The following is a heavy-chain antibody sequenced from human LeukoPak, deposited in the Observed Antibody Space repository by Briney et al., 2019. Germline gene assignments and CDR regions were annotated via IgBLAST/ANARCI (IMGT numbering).Heavy chain of an antibody. CDR2: ISGSGGST. CDR1: GFTFSSYA. J-gene: IGHJ4*02. V-gene: IGHV3-23*01. CDR3: AKCVAVGARPDY. D-gene: IGHD3-10*01. Sequence: GGSLRLSCAASGFTFSSYAMNWVRQTPGKGLEWVSAISGSGGSTYYADSVKGRFTISRDNSKNTLYLQMNSLRAEDTAVYHCAKCVAVGARPDYWGQGTLVTVSS.